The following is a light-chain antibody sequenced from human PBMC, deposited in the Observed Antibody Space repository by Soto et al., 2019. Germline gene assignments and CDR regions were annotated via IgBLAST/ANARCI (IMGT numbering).Light chain of an antibody. CDR2: RND. CDR1: SSNIGNNY. V-gene: IGLV1-47*01. CDR3: AAWDDSLSGSYV. J-gene: IGLJ1*01. Sequence: QSVLTQPPSASGTPGQRVTVSCSGSSSNIGNNYVFWYQHLPGTAPKLLIYRNDQRPSGVSARFSGSKSGTSASLAISGLRSEDEADHYCAAWDDSLSGSYVFGPGTKLTVL.